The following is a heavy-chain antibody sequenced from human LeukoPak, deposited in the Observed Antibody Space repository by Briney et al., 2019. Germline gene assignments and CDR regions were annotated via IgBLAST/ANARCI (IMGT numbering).Heavy chain of an antibody. CDR3: ARLPIRNAFDI. V-gene: IGHV4-31*03. D-gene: IGHD1-14*01. CDR1: GGSISSGGYY. J-gene: IGHJ3*02. CDR2: IYYSGST. Sequence: SETLSLTCTVSGGSISSGGYYWSWIRQHPGKGLEWIGYIYYSGSTYYNPSLKSRVTISVDTSKNQFSLKLSSVTAADTAVYCCARLPIRNAFDIWGQGTMVTVSS.